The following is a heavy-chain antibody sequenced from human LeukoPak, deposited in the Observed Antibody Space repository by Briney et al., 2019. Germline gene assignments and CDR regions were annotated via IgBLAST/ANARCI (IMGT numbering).Heavy chain of an antibody. Sequence: ASVKVSCKASGYTFTSYYMHWVRQAPGQGLEWMGIINPSGGSTSYAQKFQGRVTMTTDTSTSTAYMELRSLRSDDTAVYYCARLNYRPIIKFFDYWGQGTLVTVSS. CDR3: ARLNYRPIIKFFDY. V-gene: IGHV1-46*01. CDR1: GYTFTSYY. J-gene: IGHJ4*02. CDR2: INPSGGST. D-gene: IGHD4-11*01.